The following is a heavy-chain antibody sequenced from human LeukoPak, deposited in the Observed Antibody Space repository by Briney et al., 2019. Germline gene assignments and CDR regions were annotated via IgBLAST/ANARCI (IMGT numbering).Heavy chain of an antibody. V-gene: IGHV4-59*01. D-gene: IGHD3-9*01. CDR1: GGSINSYY. Sequence: SETLSLTCTVSGGSINSYYWSWIRQPPGKGLEWIGYIYYSGSTNYNPSLKSRVTISVHTSKNQFSLKLSFVTAADTAVYYCARLTGYSSESWFDPWGQGTLVTVSS. CDR2: IYYSGST. CDR3: ARLTGYSSESWFDP. J-gene: IGHJ5*02.